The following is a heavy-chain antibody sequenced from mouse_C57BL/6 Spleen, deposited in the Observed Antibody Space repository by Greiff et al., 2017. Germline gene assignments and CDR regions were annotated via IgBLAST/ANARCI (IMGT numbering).Heavy chain of an antibody. Sequence: VESEGGLVQPGSSMKLSCTASGFTFSDYYMAWVRQVPEKGLEWVANINYDGSSTYYLDSLKSRFIISRDNAKNILYLQMSSLKSEDTATYYCARAIYYYFDYWGQGTTLTVSS. CDR1: GFTFSDYY. D-gene: IGHD1-1*01. J-gene: IGHJ2*01. V-gene: IGHV5-16*01. CDR3: ARAIYYYFDY. CDR2: INYDGSST.